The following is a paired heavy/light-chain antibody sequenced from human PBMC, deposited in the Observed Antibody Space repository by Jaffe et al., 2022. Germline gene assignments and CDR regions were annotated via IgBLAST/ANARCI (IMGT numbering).Light chain of an antibody. Sequence: EIVMTQSPATLSVSPGERATLSCRASQSVSSNLAWYQQKPGQAPRLLIYGASTRATGIPARFSGSGSGTEFTLTISSLQSEDFAVYYCQQYNNWPGTFGQGTKLEIK. J-gene: IGKJ2*01. CDR2: GAS. CDR3: QQYNNWPGT. V-gene: IGKV3-15*01. CDR1: QSVSSN.
Heavy chain of an antibody. D-gene: IGHD6-19*01. CDR1: GGSISSSNW. J-gene: IGHJ4*02. CDR2: IYHSGST. V-gene: IGHV4-4*02. CDR3: ARGGVEYSSGWYGPGRGYYFDY. Sequence: QVQLQESGPGLVKPSGTLSLTCAVSGGSISSSNWWSWVRQPPGKGLEWIGEIYHSGSTNYNPSLKSRVTISVDKSKNQFSLKLSSVTAADTAVYYCARGGVEYSSGWYGPGRGYYFDYWGQGTLVTVSS.